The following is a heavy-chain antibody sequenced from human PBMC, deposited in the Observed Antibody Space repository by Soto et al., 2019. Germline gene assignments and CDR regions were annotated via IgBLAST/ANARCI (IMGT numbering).Heavy chain of an antibody. CDR2: IIPIFGTA. D-gene: IGHD2-2*01. J-gene: IGHJ6*02. V-gene: IGHV1-69*13. Sequence: ASVKVSCKASGDTFSSYAISWVRQAPGQGLEWMGGIIPIFGTANYAQKFQGRVTITADESTSTAYMELSSLRSEDTAVYYCARELVVPAATSHYYYGMDVWGQGTTVTVSS. CDR3: ARELVVPAATSHYYYGMDV. CDR1: GDTFSSYA.